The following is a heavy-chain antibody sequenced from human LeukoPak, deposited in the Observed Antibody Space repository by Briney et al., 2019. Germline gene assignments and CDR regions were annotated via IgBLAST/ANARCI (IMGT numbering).Heavy chain of an antibody. Sequence: PSETLSLTCTVSGYSISSGYYWGWIRQPPGKGLEWIGSIYHSGSTYYNPSLKSRVTISVDTSKNQFSLKLSSVTAADTAVYYCARSIAVAGVFDYWGQGTLVTVSS. CDR2: IYHSGST. CDR3: ARSIAVAGVFDY. J-gene: IGHJ4*02. V-gene: IGHV4-38-2*02. CDR1: GYSISSGYY. D-gene: IGHD6-19*01.